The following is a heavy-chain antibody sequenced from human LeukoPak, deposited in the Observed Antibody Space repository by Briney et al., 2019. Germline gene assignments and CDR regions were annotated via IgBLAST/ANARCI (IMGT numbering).Heavy chain of an antibody. CDR1: GFTFGDFI. J-gene: IGHJ4*02. Sequence: GGSLRLSCTASGFTFGDFIMSWFRQAPGKGLEWVGFIRSKSSGGTTEYAASVKGRFTISRDDSKSIAYLQMNSLKTEDTAVYYCTVISGDYWGQGTLVTVSS. CDR2: IRSKSSGGTT. V-gene: IGHV3-49*03. CDR3: TVISGDY. D-gene: IGHD2-21*01.